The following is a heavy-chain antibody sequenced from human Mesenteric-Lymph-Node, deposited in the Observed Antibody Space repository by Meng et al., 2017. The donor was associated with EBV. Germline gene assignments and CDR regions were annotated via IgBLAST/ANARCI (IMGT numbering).Heavy chain of an antibody. Sequence: QWQLQDSGPRLVKPSETLSLTCTVSGGSVNSDQYYWSWIRQHPGKGLEWIGYIHDSGSTYYTPSLKSRVTISADTSKNQFSLKLSSVTAADTAVYYCARASYGSGSPLGESWFDPWGQGTLVTVSS. CDR3: ARASYGSGSPLGESWFDP. CDR2: IHDSGST. J-gene: IGHJ5*02. D-gene: IGHD3-10*01. CDR1: GGSVNSDQYY. V-gene: IGHV4-31*03.